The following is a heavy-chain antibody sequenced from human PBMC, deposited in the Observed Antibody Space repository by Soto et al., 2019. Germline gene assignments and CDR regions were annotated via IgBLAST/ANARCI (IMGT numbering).Heavy chain of an antibody. CDR2: IYYSGST. V-gene: IGHV4-39*01. D-gene: IGHD6-13*01. CDR3: ARHAQQQLGGWFDP. J-gene: IGHJ5*02. Sequence: SETLSLTCTVSGGSISSSSYYWGWIRQPPGKGLEWIGSIYYSGSTYYNPSLKSRVTISVDTSKNQFSLKLSSVTAADTAVYYCARHAQQQLGGWFDPWGQGTLVTVSS. CDR1: GGSISSSSYY.